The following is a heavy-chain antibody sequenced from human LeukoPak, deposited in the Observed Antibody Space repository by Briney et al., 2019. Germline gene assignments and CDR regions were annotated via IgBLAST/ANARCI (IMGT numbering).Heavy chain of an antibody. CDR2: IYHSGST. J-gene: IGHJ6*03. D-gene: IGHD6-13*01. Sequence: PSETLSLTCAVSGHSISSGYYWGWIRPPPGKGLEWIGSIYHSGSTYYNPSLKSRVTISVDTSKNQFSLKLSSVTAADTAVYYCASSSSWSLAYYYYMDVWGKGTTVTVSS. V-gene: IGHV4-38-2*01. CDR1: GHSISSGYY. CDR3: ASSSSWSLAYYYYMDV.